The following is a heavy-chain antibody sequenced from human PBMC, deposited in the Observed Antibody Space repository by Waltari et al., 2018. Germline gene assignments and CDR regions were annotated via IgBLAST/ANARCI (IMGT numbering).Heavy chain of an antibody. Sequence: QVQLQESGPGLVKPLETLSLTCSVSGGSIRSYYWSWIRQPAGKGLEWIGHIFTSGITKYNPSLKMRVTMSVDTSKNQFSLKLTSVTAADTAVYYCARESGDYSPFDNWGQGTLVTVSS. V-gene: IGHV4-4*07. CDR1: GGSIRSYY. J-gene: IGHJ4*02. CDR2: IFTSGIT. D-gene: IGHD4-17*01. CDR3: ARESGDYSPFDN.